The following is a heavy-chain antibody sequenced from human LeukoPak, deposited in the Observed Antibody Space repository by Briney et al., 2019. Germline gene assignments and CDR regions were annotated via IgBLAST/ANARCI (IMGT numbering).Heavy chain of an antibody. J-gene: IGHJ4*02. CDR1: GFTSFSFP. Sequence: GGSLRLSCEASGFTSFSFPMTWVRQAPGKGLVWVSRINSDGSSTSYADSVKGRFTISRDNAKNTLYLQMNSLRAEDTAVYYCARDFCSGGSCYSVADYWGQGTLVTVSS. V-gene: IGHV3-74*01. CDR3: ARDFCSGGSCYSVADY. CDR2: INSDGSST. D-gene: IGHD2-15*01.